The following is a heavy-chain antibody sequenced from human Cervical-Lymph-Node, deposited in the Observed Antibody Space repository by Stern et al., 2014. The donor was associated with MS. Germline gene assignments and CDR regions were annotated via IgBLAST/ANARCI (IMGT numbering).Heavy chain of an antibody. CDR1: GGSVSSDNYY. Sequence: LQLQESGPGLVKPSETLSLTCTVSGGSVSSDNYYWSWIRQPPGKGLEWIGYVYYTGSTDYNPFLKSRVVISVDTSKNQFSLKVNSVTAADTAVYYCARDFNVFDIWGQGTMVTVSS. CDR3: ARDFNVFDI. CDR2: VYYTGST. J-gene: IGHJ3*02. V-gene: IGHV4-61*01.